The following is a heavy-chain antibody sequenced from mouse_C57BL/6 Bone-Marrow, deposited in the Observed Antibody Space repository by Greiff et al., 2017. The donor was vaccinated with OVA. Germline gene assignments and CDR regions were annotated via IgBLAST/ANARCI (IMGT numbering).Heavy chain of an antibody. J-gene: IGHJ3*01. Sequence: VKLQQPGAELVRPGSSVKLSCKASDYTFTSYWMDWVKQRPGQGLEWIGNIYPSDSETHYNQKFKDKATLTVDKSSSTAYMQLSSLTSEDSAVYYCATRGDSSGAPWFAYWGQGTLVTVSA. D-gene: IGHD3-2*02. V-gene: IGHV1-61*01. CDR3: ATRGDSSGAPWFAY. CDR1: DYTFTSYW. CDR2: IYPSDSET.